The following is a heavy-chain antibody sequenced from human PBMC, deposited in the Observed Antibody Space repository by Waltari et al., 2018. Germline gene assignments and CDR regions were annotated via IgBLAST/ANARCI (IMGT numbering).Heavy chain of an antibody. CDR3: AKSRGFEY. CDR1: GFTFSRYW. CDR2: INYDGSQK. V-gene: IGHV3-7*01. D-gene: IGHD2-2*01. J-gene: IGHJ4*01. Sequence: EVQLVESGGGLVQPGGSLRLSCGASGFTFSRYWMSWVRQTPGKGLKVVANINYDGSQKYYVDSVKGRFTISRDNAKNSLYLQMNSLRVEDTAVYYCAKSRGFEYWGHGALITVSS.